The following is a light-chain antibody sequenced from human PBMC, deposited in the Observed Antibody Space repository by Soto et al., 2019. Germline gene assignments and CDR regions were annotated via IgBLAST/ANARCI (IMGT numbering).Light chain of an antibody. J-gene: IGKJ2*01. V-gene: IGKV3-20*01. CDR1: QSVSTSY. CDR2: GAS. Sequence: EIVLTQSPGTLSLSPGERATLSCRASQSVSTSYLAWYQQKPGQAPRLLIHGASSRPIGIPDRFSGSGSGTDFTLTISRLEPEDFAVYYCQQYGSSPDTFGKGTKLEIK. CDR3: QQYGSSPDT.